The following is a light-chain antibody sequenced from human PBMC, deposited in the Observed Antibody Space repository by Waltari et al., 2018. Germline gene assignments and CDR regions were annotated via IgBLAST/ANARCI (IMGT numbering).Light chain of an antibody. J-gene: IGLJ2*01. CDR3: CSYVGYSI. CDR1: RSFLL. CDR2: EGS. Sequence: QSALTQPASVSGSPGHSITLSCTGGRSFLLVSWYQHHPGKAPRLLIYEGSKRPSWISDRFSGSKSGNTASLTISGLQADDEANYYCCSYVGYSIFGGGTKLTVL. V-gene: IGLV2-23*01.